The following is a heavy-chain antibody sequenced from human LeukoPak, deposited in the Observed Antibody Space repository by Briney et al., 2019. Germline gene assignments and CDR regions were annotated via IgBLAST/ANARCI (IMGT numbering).Heavy chain of an antibody. J-gene: IGHJ3*02. Sequence: GGSLRLSCAASGFTFSSYEMKWVRQAPGKGLEWVSCISSSGTSIYYADSVKGRFTISRDNAKNSLYLQMNSLRAEDTAVYYCATGEGGSYYDSRGYYSDIWGQGTMVTVSS. CDR2: ISSSGTSI. CDR1: GFTFSSYE. CDR3: ATGEGGSYYDSRGYYSDI. D-gene: IGHD3-22*01. V-gene: IGHV3-48*03.